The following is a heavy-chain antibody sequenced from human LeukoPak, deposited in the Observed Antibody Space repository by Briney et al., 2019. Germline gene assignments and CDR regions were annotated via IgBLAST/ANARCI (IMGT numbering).Heavy chain of an antibody. CDR3: ARDVAYPDV. CDR1: GGTFSSYA. V-gene: IGHV1-69*06. CDR2: IIPIFGTA. D-gene: IGHD2-21*01. Sequence: GASVKVSCKASGGTFSSYAISWVRQAPRQGLEWMGGIIPIFGTANYAQKFQGRVTITADKSTSTAYMELSSLRSDDTAVYYCARDVAYPDVWGKGTTVTVSS. J-gene: IGHJ6*04.